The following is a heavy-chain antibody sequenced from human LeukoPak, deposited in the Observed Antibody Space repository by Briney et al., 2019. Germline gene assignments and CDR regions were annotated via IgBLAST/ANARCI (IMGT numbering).Heavy chain of an antibody. V-gene: IGHV1-3*01. J-gene: IGHJ2*01. D-gene: IGHD1-26*01. CDR1: GYTFTSYA. Sequence: ASVKVSCKASGYTFTSYAMHWVRQAPGQRLEWMGWINAGNGNTKYSQKFQGRVTITRDTSASTAYMELSSLRSEDTAVYYCVTTWGAHYWYFDLWGRGALVTVSS. CDR3: VTTWGAHYWYFDL. CDR2: INAGNGNT.